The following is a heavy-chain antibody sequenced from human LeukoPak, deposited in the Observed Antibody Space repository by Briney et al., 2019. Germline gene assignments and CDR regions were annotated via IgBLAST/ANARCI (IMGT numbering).Heavy chain of an antibody. CDR3: ARGSGSYRPLFDY. J-gene: IGHJ4*02. CDR1: GFSFSGHW. D-gene: IGHD1-26*01. CDR2: ISPTGSTT. Sequence: GGSLRLSCTASGFSFSGHWMHWARQLPGKGLVWVSRISPTGSTTSYADSVTGRFTISRDNAKNSLYLQMNSLRAEDTAVYYCARGSGSYRPLFDYWGQGTLVTVSS. V-gene: IGHV3-74*01.